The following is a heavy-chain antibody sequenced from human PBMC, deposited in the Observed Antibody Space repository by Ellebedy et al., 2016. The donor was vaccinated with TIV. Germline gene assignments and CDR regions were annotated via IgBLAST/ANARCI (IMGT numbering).Heavy chain of an antibody. Sequence: GESLKISCAASGFTFSIYAMSWVRQAPGKGLEWVSLISGSGDRTYYADSVKGRFTISRDNSKDTLYVQMNSLRAEDTAVYYCAGDRAPIGRNWYFDLWGRGTLVTVSS. CDR1: GFTFSIYA. CDR3: AGDRAPIGRNWYFDL. V-gene: IGHV3-23*01. CDR2: ISGSGDRT. D-gene: IGHD5-24*01. J-gene: IGHJ2*01.